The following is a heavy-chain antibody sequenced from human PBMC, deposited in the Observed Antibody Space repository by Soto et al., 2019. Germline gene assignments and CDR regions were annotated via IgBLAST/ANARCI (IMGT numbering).Heavy chain of an antibody. J-gene: IGHJ2*01. CDR3: ARESHDILTGPPWVWYFDL. CDR1: GGSFSGYY. CDR2: INDRGSI. Sequence: QVQLQQWGAGPLRPLETLSLTCGVSGGSFSGYYWAWIRQSPGKGLEWIGEINDRGSINYNPSLMSRVSILVDTSKNHYSLNLRSVTAADTAVYYCARESHDILTGPPWVWYFDLWGRGTLVTVSS. V-gene: IGHV4-34*01. D-gene: IGHD3-9*01.